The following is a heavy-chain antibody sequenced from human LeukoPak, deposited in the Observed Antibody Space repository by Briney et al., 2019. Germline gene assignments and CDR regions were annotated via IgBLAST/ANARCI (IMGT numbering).Heavy chain of an antibody. Sequence: SVNVSCKASGGTFSSYAISWVRQAPGQGLEWMGGIIPIFGTANYAQKFQGRVTITADESTSTVYMELSSLRSEDTAVYYCASADIVVVPAAYGYFDYWGQGTLVTVSS. CDR3: ASADIVVVPAAYGYFDY. J-gene: IGHJ4*02. V-gene: IGHV1-69*13. D-gene: IGHD2-2*01. CDR1: GGTFSSYA. CDR2: IIPIFGTA.